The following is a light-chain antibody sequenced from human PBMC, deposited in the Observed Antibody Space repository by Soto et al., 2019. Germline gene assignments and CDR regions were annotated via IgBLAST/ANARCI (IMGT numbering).Light chain of an antibody. CDR3: CSYAGSYSLV. Sequence: QSVLTQPRSVSGSPGQSVTISCTGTSSDIGGYNYVSWYQQRPDKAPKLMIYDVSKRPSGVPDRFSGSKSGNTASLTISGLQDEDEAEYSCCSYAGSYSLVFGGGTQLTVL. CDR2: DVS. J-gene: IGLJ7*01. V-gene: IGLV2-11*01. CDR1: SSDIGGYNY.